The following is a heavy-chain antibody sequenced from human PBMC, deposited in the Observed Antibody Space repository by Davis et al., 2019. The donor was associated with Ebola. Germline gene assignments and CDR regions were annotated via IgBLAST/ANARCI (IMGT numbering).Heavy chain of an antibody. Sequence: GESLKISCAASGFTFSSYWMNWVRQAPGKGPEWISFISSSGSTIYYADSVKGRFTISRDNAKNSLYLQMNSLRAEDTAVYYCARFLVGKYFYYYGMDVWGQGTTVTVSS. CDR1: GFTFSSYW. V-gene: IGHV3-48*04. D-gene: IGHD1-1*01. CDR2: ISSSGSTI. CDR3: ARFLVGKYFYYYGMDV. J-gene: IGHJ6*02.